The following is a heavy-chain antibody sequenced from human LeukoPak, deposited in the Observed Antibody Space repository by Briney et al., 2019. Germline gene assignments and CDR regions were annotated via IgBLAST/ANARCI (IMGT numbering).Heavy chain of an antibody. J-gene: IGHJ4*02. V-gene: IGHV3-7*01. Sequence: GGSLRLFCASSVFIFSSHWMSWVRQARGRGLEGVADIKQDGREKYYVGTVNGRFTISRDNAKNSLYLQMNGLRAEDRAVYYCARSGWWMGTNFDYRGEGTLVTVSP. CDR2: IKQDGREK. CDR1: VFIFSSHW. D-gene: IGHD5-24*01. CDR3: ARSGWWMGTNFDY.